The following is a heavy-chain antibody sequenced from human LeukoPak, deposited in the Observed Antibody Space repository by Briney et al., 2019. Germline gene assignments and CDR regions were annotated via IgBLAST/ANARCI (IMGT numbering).Heavy chain of an antibody. V-gene: IGHV1-2*02. Sequence: ASVKVSCKASGYVFIDYYVHWVRQAPGQPLEWMGRINPNTGGTKYAQKFQGRVTVTADTSISTTYLELSSLSSDDTAVYYCARDAKNFYDSKFDYFHMDVWGKGATVTISS. J-gene: IGHJ6*03. CDR2: INPNTGGT. CDR3: ARDAKNFYDSKFDYFHMDV. D-gene: IGHD3-22*01. CDR1: GYVFIDYY.